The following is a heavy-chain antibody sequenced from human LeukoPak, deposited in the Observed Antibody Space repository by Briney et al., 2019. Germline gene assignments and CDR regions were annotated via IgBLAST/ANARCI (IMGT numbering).Heavy chain of an antibody. V-gene: IGHV3-53*01. CDR1: GFTVDSNY. Sequence: GGSLRLSCAASGFTVDSNYLSWVRQAPGKGLEWVSTIYTGGNTYYAASVKGRFTISRDFSKNTVFLHMNSLRAEDTAMYYCARVRGESPRWFDPWGQGTLVTVSS. CDR2: IYTGGNT. CDR3: ARVRGESPRWFDP. J-gene: IGHJ5*02. D-gene: IGHD3-10*01.